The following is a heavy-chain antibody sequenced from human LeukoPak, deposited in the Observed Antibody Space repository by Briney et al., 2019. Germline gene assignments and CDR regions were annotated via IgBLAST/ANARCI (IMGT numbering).Heavy chain of an antibody. Sequence: ASVKVSCKASGGTFSSYAISWVRQAPGQGLEWMGWINPNGGGTNYAHKFRDKVTFTWDTSITTAYMDLNWLTSDDTAVYFCAKKHDFGDYLFDRWGQGTLVTVSP. V-gene: IGHV1-2*02. J-gene: IGHJ4*02. CDR3: AKKHDFGDYLFDR. CDR2: INPNGGGT. D-gene: IGHD4-17*01. CDR1: GGTFSSYA.